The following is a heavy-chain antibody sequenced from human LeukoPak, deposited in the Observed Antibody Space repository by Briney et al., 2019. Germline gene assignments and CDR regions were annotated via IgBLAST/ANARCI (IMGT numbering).Heavy chain of an antibody. CDR3: AKDDAWLRFGE. D-gene: IGHD3-10*01. V-gene: IGHV3-23*01. CDR1: GFTFSNNG. J-gene: IGHJ4*02. CDR2: ISPSGDIT. Sequence: GGSLRLSCAASGFTFSNNGMNWVRQAPGKGLEWVSGISPSGDITYYADSVEGRFTISRDNSKNTLYLEVISLTAEDTAVYYCAKDDAWLRFGEWSQGTLVTVSS.